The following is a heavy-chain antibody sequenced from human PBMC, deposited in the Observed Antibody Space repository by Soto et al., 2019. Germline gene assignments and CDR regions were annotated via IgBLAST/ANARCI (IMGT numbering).Heavy chain of an antibody. Sequence: GESLKISCQASGYSFSNFWIAWVRQMPGEGLEWLGIHYPDDSDTRYSPSFLGQVTTSADKSITTTYLQWSSLKASDTAIYFCASSVLVTSTMNYFDLWGQGTLVTVSS. J-gene: IGHJ4*02. CDR1: GYSFSNFW. CDR2: HYPDDSDT. D-gene: IGHD2-8*02. V-gene: IGHV5-51*01. CDR3: ASSVLVTSTMNYFDL.